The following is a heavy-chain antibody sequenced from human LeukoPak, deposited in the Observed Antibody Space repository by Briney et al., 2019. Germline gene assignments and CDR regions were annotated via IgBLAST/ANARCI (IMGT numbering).Heavy chain of an antibody. V-gene: IGHV1-69*04. J-gene: IGHJ4*02. D-gene: IGHD3-10*01. CDR1: GGTFSSYA. CDR3: AADTMVRGVKIFDY. CDR2: IIPILGIA. Sequence: SVKVSRKASGGTFSSYAISWVRRAPGQGLEWMGRIIPILGIANYAQKFQGRVTITADKSTSTAYMELSSLRSEDTAVYYCAADTMVRGVKIFDYWGQGTLVTVSS.